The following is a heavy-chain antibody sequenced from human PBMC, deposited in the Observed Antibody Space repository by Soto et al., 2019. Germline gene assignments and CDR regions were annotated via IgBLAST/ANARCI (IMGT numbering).Heavy chain of an antibody. CDR2: IWHDGSNK. CDR3: ARDRGSDDPIDY. CDR1: GFTLSSYG. V-gene: IGHV3-33*01. D-gene: IGHD2-21*01. Sequence: QVQLVESGGGVVQPGRSLRLSCGASGFTLSSYGMHWVRQAPGKGLEWVAVIWHDGSNKYYADSMKGRFTISRDNSKNTLYLQMNNLRVEDTAVYYCARDRGSDDPIDYWSQGTLVTVSS. J-gene: IGHJ4*02.